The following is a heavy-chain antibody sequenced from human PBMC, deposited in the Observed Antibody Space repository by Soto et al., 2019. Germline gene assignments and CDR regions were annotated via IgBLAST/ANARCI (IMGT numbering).Heavy chain of an antibody. CDR2: INPNSGDT. D-gene: IGHD1-26*01. Sequence: ASGKVSCKAAGYTFTGYYVHWVRQAPGQGLEWMGWINPNSGDTYLAQRFQGRVTMNRDTSIETAYMELRGLTSDDTAEYYCAKGGAIVAAGTRVYLYNAMDVWGQGTTVTVSS. CDR1: GYTFTGYY. J-gene: IGHJ6*02. V-gene: IGHV1-2*02. CDR3: AKGGAIVAAGTRVYLYNAMDV.